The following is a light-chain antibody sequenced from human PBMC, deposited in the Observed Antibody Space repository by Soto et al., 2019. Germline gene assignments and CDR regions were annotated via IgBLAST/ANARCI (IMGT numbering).Light chain of an antibody. CDR1: QSVSSY. V-gene: IGKV3-11*01. Sequence: EIVLTQSPATLSLSPGERATLSCRASQSVSSYLAWYQQKPGQAPRLLIYDASNRATGIPARFSGSGSGTDFTLTIGSLEPEDFATYYCQQANSFPITFGQGTRLEIK. J-gene: IGKJ5*01. CDR2: DAS. CDR3: QQANSFPIT.